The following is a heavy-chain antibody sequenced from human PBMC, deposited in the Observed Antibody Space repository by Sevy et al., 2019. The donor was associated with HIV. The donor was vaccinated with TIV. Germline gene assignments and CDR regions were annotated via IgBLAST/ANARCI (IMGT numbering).Heavy chain of an antibody. CDR1: GFTFSSYS. D-gene: IGHD3-22*01. Sequence: GGSLRLSCAASGFTFSSYSMNWVRQAPEKGLEWVSCISSSSSTIYYADSVKGRFTISRDNAKNSLYLQMNSLRAEDTAVYYCARTGPPGYYYDSSGSDYWGQGTLVTVSS. V-gene: IGHV3-48*01. CDR3: ARTGPPGYYYDSSGSDY. J-gene: IGHJ4*02. CDR2: ISSSSSTI.